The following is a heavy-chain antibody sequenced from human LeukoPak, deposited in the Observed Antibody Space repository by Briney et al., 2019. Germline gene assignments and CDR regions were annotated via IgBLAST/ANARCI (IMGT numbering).Heavy chain of an antibody. CDR1: GGSISSGGYY. Sequence: SETLSLTCTVSGGSISSGGYYWGWIRQHPGKGLEWIGYIYYSGSTYYNPSLRSRVTISVDTSKNQFSLRLSSVTAADTAVYFCARRRVVVASTDGASGAFDIWGQATMVTVSS. V-gene: IGHV4-31*03. J-gene: IGHJ3*02. CDR2: IYYSGST. D-gene: IGHD2-15*01. CDR3: ARRRVVVASTDGASGAFDI.